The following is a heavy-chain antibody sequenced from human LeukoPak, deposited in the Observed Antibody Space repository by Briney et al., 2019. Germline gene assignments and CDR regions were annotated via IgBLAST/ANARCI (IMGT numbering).Heavy chain of an antibody. Sequence: GGSLRLSCAASGFNFNTYAMSWVRQAPGKGLEWVSTITGNAETTYYADSVKGRFTISRDNSKNTLSLQMNSLRAEDTGLYYCAKDLLDVVVVPAGRATDFYYSYMDVWGKGTTVTVSS. CDR2: ITGNAETT. J-gene: IGHJ6*03. V-gene: IGHV3-23*01. CDR3: AKDLLDVVVVPAGRATDFYYSYMDV. D-gene: IGHD2-2*03. CDR1: GFNFNTYA.